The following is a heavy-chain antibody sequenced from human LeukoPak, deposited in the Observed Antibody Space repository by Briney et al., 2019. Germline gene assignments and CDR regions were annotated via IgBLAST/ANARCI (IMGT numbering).Heavy chain of an antibody. J-gene: IGHJ4*02. Sequence: GGSLRLSCAASGFTFSSYSMNWVRPAPGKGLEWGSCISSSSSYIYYADSVKGRFTISRDNAKNSPYLQMNSLRAEDTAVYYCARAPSGAARPYYFDYWGQGTLVTVSS. CDR1: GFTFSSYS. D-gene: IGHD6-6*01. V-gene: IGHV3-21*01. CDR2: ISSSSSYI. CDR3: ARAPSGAARPYYFDY.